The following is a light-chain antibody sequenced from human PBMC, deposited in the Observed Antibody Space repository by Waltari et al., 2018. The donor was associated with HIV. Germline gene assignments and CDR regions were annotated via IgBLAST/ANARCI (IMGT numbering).Light chain of an antibody. V-gene: IGKV3-20*01. CDR3: HQYGNSPWT. CDR2: GAS. J-gene: IGKJ1*01. Sequence: EIVLTQSPGTLSLSPGERVTLSCTASQTIVRDYLAWYQQKPGQAPRHLIYGASSRATGIPDRFSGSGSGTDVTLIISRLEPEDFAVYYCHQYGNSPWTFGQGTKVEIK. CDR1: QTIVRDY.